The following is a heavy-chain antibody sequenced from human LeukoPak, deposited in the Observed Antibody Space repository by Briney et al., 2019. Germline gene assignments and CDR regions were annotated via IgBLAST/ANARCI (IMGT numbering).Heavy chain of an antibody. D-gene: IGHD1/OR15-1a*01. CDR3: SAFLWLTGTNFDY. V-gene: IGHV3-23*01. J-gene: IGHJ4*02. Sequence: GGSLRLSCAASGFTFSSYAMSWLPQAPGKGLEWVSAISGSGGSTYYADAVKGRFTISRDNSKNTLYLQMNSLRAEDTAVYYYSAFLWLTGTNFDYWGQGTLVTVSS. CDR1: GFTFSSYA. CDR2: ISGSGGST.